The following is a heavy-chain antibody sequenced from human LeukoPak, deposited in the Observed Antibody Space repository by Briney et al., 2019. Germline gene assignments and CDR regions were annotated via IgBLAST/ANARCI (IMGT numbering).Heavy chain of an antibody. J-gene: IGHJ4*02. CDR1: GGTFSSYA. CDR2: IIPILGIA. Sequence: SVTVSCRASGGTFSSYAISWVRQAPGQGLEWMGRIIPILGIANYAQKFQGRVTITADKSTSTAYMELSSLRSEDTAVYYCARDEFSSSSYYWGQGTLVTVSP. D-gene: IGHD6-6*01. CDR3: ARDEFSSSSYY. V-gene: IGHV1-69*04.